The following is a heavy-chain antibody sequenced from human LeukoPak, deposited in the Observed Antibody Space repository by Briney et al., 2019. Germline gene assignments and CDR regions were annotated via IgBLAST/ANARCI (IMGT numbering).Heavy chain of an antibody. CDR3: ARGFRLRYCSGGSCYSQAFDI. CDR2: ISYDGSNK. Sequence: GGSLRLSCAASGFTFSSYAMHWVRQAPGKGLEWVAVISYDGSNKYYADSVKGRFTISRDNSKNTLYLQMNSLRAEDTAVYYCARGFRLRYCSGGSCYSQAFDIWGQGTMVTVSS. D-gene: IGHD2-15*01. CDR1: GFTFSSYA. V-gene: IGHV3-30-3*01. J-gene: IGHJ3*02.